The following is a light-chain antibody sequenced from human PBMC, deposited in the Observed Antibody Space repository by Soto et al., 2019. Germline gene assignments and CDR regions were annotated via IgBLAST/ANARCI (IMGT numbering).Light chain of an antibody. Sequence: QSALTQPPSASGSPGQSVTISCTGTSSDVGAYNYVSCYQQYPGKAPKLMIYEVNKRPSGVPDRFSGSKSGKTACLTVSGLQTEDEAGYRCTSYAGSNIGVFGGGTQLTVL. CDR3: TSYAGSNIGV. J-gene: IGLJ3*02. V-gene: IGLV2-8*01. CDR1: SSDVGAYNY. CDR2: EVN.